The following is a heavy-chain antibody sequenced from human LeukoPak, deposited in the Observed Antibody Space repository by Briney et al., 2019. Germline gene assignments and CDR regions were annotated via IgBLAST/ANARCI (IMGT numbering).Heavy chain of an antibody. Sequence: PGRSLRLSCAASGFTFDDYAMHWVRQAPGKGLEWVSGISWNSGSIGYADSVKGRFTISRDNAKNSLYLQMNSLRAEDTALYYCAKYIHTTMIVVAFDYWGQGTLVTVSS. CDR3: AKYIHTTMIVVAFDY. D-gene: IGHD3-22*01. J-gene: IGHJ4*02. CDR1: GFTFDDYA. CDR2: ISWNSGSI. V-gene: IGHV3-9*01.